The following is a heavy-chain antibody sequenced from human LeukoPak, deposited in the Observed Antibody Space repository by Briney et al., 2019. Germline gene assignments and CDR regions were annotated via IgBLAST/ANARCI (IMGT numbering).Heavy chain of an antibody. Sequence: ASVKVSYKASGYTFTNYPMNWVRQAPGQGLEWVGWINTNTGNPTYAQDFTGRFVFSLDTSVSTAYLQISSLKAEDTAVYYCARDTYCSGGICYSRVGYWGQGTLVTVSS. CDR2: INTNTGNP. CDR3: ARDTYCSGGICYSRVGY. V-gene: IGHV7-4-1*02. CDR1: GYTFTNYP. J-gene: IGHJ4*02. D-gene: IGHD2-15*01.